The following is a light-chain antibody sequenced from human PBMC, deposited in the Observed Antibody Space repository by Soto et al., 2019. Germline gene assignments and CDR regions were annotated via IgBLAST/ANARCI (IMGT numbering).Light chain of an antibody. CDR3: QQGYSCPRT. CDR2: AAS. CDR1: QRISTY. J-gene: IGKJ1*01. Sequence: DIQMTQSPSTLSAGVGDRVTITCRASQRISTYLHWYQQKPGKAPTLLIYAASSLQSGVPSRFSGGGSGTDFALTINTLQPEDFATYFCQQGYSCPRTFGQGTKVEIK. V-gene: IGKV1-39*01.